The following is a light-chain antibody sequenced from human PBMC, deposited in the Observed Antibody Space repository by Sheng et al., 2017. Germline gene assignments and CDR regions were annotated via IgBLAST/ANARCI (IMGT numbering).Light chain of an antibody. V-gene: IGKV1-9*01. CDR1: QGISSY. J-gene: IGKJ1*01. CDR2: AAS. CDR3: QQLNSYP. Sequence: DIQLTQSPSFLSASVGDRVTITCRASQGISSYLAWYQQKPGKAPKLLIYAASSLQSGVPSRFSGSGSGTDFTLTISSLQPEDFATYYCQQLNSYPFGQGTKVEIK.